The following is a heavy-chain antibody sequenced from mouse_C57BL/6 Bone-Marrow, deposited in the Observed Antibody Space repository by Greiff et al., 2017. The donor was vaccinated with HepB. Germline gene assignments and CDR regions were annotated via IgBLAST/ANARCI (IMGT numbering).Heavy chain of an antibody. Sequence: EVKLMESGGGLVQPGGSLKLSCAASGFTFSDYYMYWVRQTPEKRLEWVAYISNGGGSTYYPDTVKGRFTISRDNTKNTLYLQMSRLKSEDTAMYYCARKSYSKGVYYVMDYWGQGTSVTVSS. D-gene: IGHD2-12*01. V-gene: IGHV5-12*01. CDR2: ISNGGGST. CDR3: ARKSYSKGVYYVMDY. CDR1: GFTFSDYY. J-gene: IGHJ4*01.